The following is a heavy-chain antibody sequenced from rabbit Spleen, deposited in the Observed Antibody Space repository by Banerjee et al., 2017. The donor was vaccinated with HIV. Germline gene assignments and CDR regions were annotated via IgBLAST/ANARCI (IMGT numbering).Heavy chain of an antibody. CDR2: IDPVFGSA. J-gene: IGHJ4*01. Sequence: QEQLVESGGGLVQPEGSLTLTCKASGFDFSSYYMSWVRQAPGKGLEWIGYIDPVFGSADYASWVNGRFSIARENTQNTVSLQLNSLTAADTATYFCARGGGLWGQGTLVTVS. V-gene: IGHV1S47*01. CDR1: GFDFSSYY. CDR3: ARGGGL.